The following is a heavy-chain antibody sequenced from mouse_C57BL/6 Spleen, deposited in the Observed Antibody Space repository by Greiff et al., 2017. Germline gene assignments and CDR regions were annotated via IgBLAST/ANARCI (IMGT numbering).Heavy chain of an antibody. CDR1: GYSFTDYN. CDR2: INPNYGTT. D-gene: IGHD1-1*01. Sequence: EVKLQESGPELVKPGASVKISCKASGYSFTDYNMNWVKQSNGKSLEWIGVINPNYGTTSYNQKFKGKATLTVDQSSSTAYMQLNSLTSEDSAVYYCARSGYYYGSPWFAYWGQGTLVTVSA. CDR3: ARSGYYYGSPWFAY. J-gene: IGHJ3*01. V-gene: IGHV1-39*01.